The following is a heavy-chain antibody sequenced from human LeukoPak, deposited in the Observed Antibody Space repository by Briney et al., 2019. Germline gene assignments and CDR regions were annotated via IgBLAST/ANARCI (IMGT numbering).Heavy chain of an antibody. CDR3: AGQKGMDY. Sequence: GGSLRLSCAASGYFFSSDTMSGVRQAPGKGLEWVSSISSDRTTIFYADSVKGRFTISRDNAQNSLYLQMNSLRDEDTAVYYCAGQKGMDYWGQGTLVIVSS. CDR2: ISSDRTTI. V-gene: IGHV3-48*02. CDR1: GYFFSSDT. J-gene: IGHJ4*02.